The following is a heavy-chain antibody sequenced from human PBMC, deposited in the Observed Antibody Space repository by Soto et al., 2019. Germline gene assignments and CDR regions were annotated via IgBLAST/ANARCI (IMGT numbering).Heavy chain of an antibody. J-gene: IGHJ4*02. CDR2: IYYIGNT. Sequence: SETLSLTCTVSGGSISSTRYYWGWIRQPPGKGLEWVGSIYYIGNTYYNPSLGGRVTISVDKSKNQFSLKLNSVTAADTAVFYCVGLSCYVGRRYLLNYWARGTLVPGSS. V-gene: IGHV4-39*01. CDR1: GGSISSTRYY. D-gene: IGHD2-2*01. CDR3: VGLSCYVGRRYLLNY.